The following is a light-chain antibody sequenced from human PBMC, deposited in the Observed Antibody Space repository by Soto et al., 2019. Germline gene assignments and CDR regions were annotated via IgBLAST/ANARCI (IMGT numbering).Light chain of an antibody. CDR1: QSVSSSY. CDR2: CAS. Sequence: EIVLTQSPGTLSLSPGGRATLSCRASQSVSSSYLSWYQQKPGQAPRLLIYCASSRATDIPDRFRGSGSGSDLVLNISRLECGDSGVYYCQQYSSSHRTFRQGAKVDIK. J-gene: IGKJ1*01. CDR3: QQYSSSHRT. V-gene: IGKV3-20*01.